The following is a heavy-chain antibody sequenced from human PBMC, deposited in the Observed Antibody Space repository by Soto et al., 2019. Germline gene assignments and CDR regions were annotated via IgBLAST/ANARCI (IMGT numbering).Heavy chain of an antibody. Sequence: EVQLVESGGGLVKPGGSLRLSCAASGFTFNTYDMNWVRQAPGKGLEWVSSITTSSAYIYYADSLKGRITISRDNAKNSLSLQMNSLRAEDTAVYYCVRSGTARLLRHSWFDTWGQGTRVTVSS. D-gene: IGHD2-21*01. J-gene: IGHJ5*02. CDR3: VRSGTARLLRHSWFDT. CDR2: ITTSSAYI. V-gene: IGHV3-21*01. CDR1: GFTFNTYD.